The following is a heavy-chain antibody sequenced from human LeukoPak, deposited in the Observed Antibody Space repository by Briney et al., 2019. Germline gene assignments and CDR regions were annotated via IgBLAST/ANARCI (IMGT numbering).Heavy chain of an antibody. Sequence: GGSLRLSCAASGFTFSSYTMSWVRQAPGKGLEWVSTVSGSGYSTYYADSVKGRFTISRDNSKNTLYLQMNSLRAEDTAVYYCAKDLHMVRVLYYFDYWGQGTLVTVSS. CDR3: AKDLHMVRVLYYFDY. D-gene: IGHD3-10*01. CDR1: GFTFSSYT. J-gene: IGHJ4*02. V-gene: IGHV3-23*01. CDR2: VSGSGYST.